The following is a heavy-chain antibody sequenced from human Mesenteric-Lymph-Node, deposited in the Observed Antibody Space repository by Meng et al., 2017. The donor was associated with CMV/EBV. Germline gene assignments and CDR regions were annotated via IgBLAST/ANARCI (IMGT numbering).Heavy chain of an antibody. CDR3: ARDLPESSSFYYYYGMDV. Sequence: SVKVSCKASGGTFSSYTISWVRQAPGQGLEWMGRIIPILGIANYEQKFQGRVTITADKSTSTAYMELSSLRSEDTAVYYCARDLPESSSFYYYYGMDVWGQGTTVTVSS. V-gene: IGHV1-69*04. D-gene: IGHD6-6*01. J-gene: IGHJ6*02. CDR1: GGTFSSYT. CDR2: IIPILGIA.